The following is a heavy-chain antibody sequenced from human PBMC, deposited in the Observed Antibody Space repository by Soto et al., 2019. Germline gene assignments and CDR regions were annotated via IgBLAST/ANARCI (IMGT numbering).Heavy chain of an antibody. J-gene: IGHJ6*02. Sequence: QVQLVQSGAEVKKPGSSVKVSCKASGGTFSSYTISWVRQAPGQGLEWMGRIIPILGIANYAQKFQGRVTITADKSTSTAYMELSSLRSEDTAVYYCARVGGIAAAGTYYYYYGMDVWGQGTTVTVSS. CDR2: IIPILGIA. CDR3: ARVGGIAAAGTYYYYYGMDV. D-gene: IGHD6-13*01. CDR1: GGTFSSYT. V-gene: IGHV1-69*02.